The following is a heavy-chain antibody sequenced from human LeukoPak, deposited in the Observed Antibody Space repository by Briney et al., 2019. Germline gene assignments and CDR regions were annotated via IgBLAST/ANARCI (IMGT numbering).Heavy chain of an antibody. D-gene: IGHD5-12*01. CDR1: GFTFGDYA. Sequence: TGGSLRLSCTTSGFTFGDYAMNWFRQAPGKGLEWVGFTRSKAYGGTTEYAASVKGRFTIPRDDSKSIAYLQMNSLKNEDTAVYYCSSYSGYGFTPFDYWGQGTLVTVSS. J-gene: IGHJ4*02. CDR3: SSYSGYGFTPFDY. CDR2: TRSKAYGGTT. V-gene: IGHV3-49*03.